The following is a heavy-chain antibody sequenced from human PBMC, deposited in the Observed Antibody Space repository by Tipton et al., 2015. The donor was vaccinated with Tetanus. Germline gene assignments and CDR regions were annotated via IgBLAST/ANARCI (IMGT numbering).Heavy chain of an antibody. CDR2: IYSSGST. CDR3: ARDFRERSGTYFSYYYTMDV. J-gene: IGHJ6*02. CDR1: GGPLSTFY. D-gene: IGHD1-26*01. V-gene: IGHV4-4*07. Sequence: TLSLTCTVSGGPLSTFYWNRIRQPAGKGLEWIGRIYSSGSTNYNPSLKSRVTMSIDTSKNQFSLELTSVTAADTAVYYCARDFRERSGTYFSYYYTMDVWGQGTTVTVSS.